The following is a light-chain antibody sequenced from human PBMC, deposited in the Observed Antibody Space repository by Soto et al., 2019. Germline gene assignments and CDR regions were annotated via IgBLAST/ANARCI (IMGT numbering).Light chain of an antibody. J-gene: IGKJ5*01. CDR1: ETVATN. Sequence: VMTQSPSTLSVSPGERATLSCWASETVATNLAWYQQKPGQAPRLLISGASTRAAGISDRFRGSGSRTEFTLTISSLQSEDFAVYYCQQFHNWPPITFGQGTRLEIK. CDR3: QQFHNWPPIT. V-gene: IGKV3-15*01. CDR2: GAS.